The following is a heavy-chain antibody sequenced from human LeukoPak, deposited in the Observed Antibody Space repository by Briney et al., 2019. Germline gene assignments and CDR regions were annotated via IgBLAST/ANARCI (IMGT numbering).Heavy chain of an antibody. D-gene: IGHD6-19*01. CDR1: GLIFSNYA. V-gene: IGHV3-23*01. J-gene: IGHJ4*02. CDR3: VKGPRPDITVAHTVEN. CDR2: ISSRGGST. Sequence: GGSLRLSCAASGLIFSNYAMSWDRQVPGRGLEWVSTISSRGGSTYVADSVKGRFTISRDNSKNSLYLQMNTVRAEDTAVYYCVKGPRPDITVAHTVENWGQGTLVTVSS.